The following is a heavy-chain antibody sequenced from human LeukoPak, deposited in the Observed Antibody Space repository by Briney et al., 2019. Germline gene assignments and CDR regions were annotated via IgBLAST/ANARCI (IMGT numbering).Heavy chain of an antibody. CDR2: INPNSGGT. Sequence: ASVKVSCKASGYTFTGYYKHWVRQAPGQGLEWVGWINPNSGGTNYAQKFQGRVTVTRDTSISTAYMDLSRLRSDDTAVYYCARAGVWDYSDSSGYHNAAFDIWGQGTMVTVSS. D-gene: IGHD3-22*01. J-gene: IGHJ3*02. CDR3: ARAGVWDYSDSSGYHNAAFDI. CDR1: GYTFTGYY. V-gene: IGHV1-2*02.